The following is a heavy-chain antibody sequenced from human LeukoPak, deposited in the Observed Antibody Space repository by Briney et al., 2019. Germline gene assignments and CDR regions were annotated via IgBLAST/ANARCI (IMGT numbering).Heavy chain of an antibody. J-gene: IGHJ4*02. Sequence: GGSLRLSCAASTFTFSGYAMHWVRQAPGKGLEWVAVISYDGNNKFYADSVKGRFTISRDNAKNSLYLQMNSLRAEDTAVYYCARVYRRYFDYWGQGTLVTVSS. V-gene: IGHV3-30*04. CDR3: ARVYRRYFDY. D-gene: IGHD1-14*01. CDR2: ISYDGNNK. CDR1: TFTFSGYA.